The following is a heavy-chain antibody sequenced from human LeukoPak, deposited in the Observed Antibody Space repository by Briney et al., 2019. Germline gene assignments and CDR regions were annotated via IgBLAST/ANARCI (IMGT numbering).Heavy chain of an antibody. V-gene: IGHV4-59*01. CDR3: ARAYGSGSYIDN. J-gene: IGHJ4*02. CDR1: GGSISSYY. CDR2: IYYSGST. D-gene: IGHD3-10*01. Sequence: SETLSLTCTVSGGSISSYYWSWIRQPPGKGLEWVGYIYYSGSTNYNPSLKSRVTISVDTSKNQFSLKLSSVTAADTAVYYCARAYGSGSYIDNWGQGTLVTVSS.